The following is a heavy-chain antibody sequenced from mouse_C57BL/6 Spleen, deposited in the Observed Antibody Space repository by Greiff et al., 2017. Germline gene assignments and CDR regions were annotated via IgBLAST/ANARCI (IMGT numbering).Heavy chain of an antibody. CDR2: IYPGSGST. CDR3: ARGYYDGSRPYYFDY. D-gene: IGHD1-1*01. J-gene: IGHJ2*01. CDR1: GYTFTSYW. V-gene: IGHV1-55*01. Sequence: QVQLKQPGAELVKPGASVKMSCMASGYTFTSYWITWVKQRPGQGLEWIGDIYPGSGSTNYNEKFKSKATLTVDTSSSTAYMQLSSLTSEDSAVYYCARGYYDGSRPYYFDYWGQGTTLTVSS.